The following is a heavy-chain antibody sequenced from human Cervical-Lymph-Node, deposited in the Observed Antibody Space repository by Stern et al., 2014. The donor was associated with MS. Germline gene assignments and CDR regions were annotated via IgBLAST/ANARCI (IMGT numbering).Heavy chain of an antibody. Sequence: QVQLQQWGAGLLKPSETLSLTCAVYGGSFSGYYWRWIRQPPGKGLEWIGEINHRGRSNDSPTMKRRITITVDTSKNKFPLKVGSVADADAAVYYGARGSPAVVVNKKYYFDYWGQGTLVTVSS. V-gene: IGHV4-34*01. CDR1: GGSFSGYY. J-gene: IGHJ4*02. D-gene: IGHD3-22*01. CDR2: INHRGRS. CDR3: ARGSPAVVVNKKYYFDY.